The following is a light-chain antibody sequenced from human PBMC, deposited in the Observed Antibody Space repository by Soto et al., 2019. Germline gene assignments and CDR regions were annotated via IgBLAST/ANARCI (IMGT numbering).Light chain of an antibody. Sequence: EIVLTQSPGTLSLSPGDRATLSCRASQTISSTYLAWYQQKPGQAPRLLIYDASNRATGISARFSGSGSGTDFTLTISRLEPEDFAVYYCQQYGSSPPLTFGPGTKVDNK. CDR2: DAS. V-gene: IGKV3-20*01. CDR3: QQYGSSPPLT. CDR1: QTISSTY. J-gene: IGKJ3*01.